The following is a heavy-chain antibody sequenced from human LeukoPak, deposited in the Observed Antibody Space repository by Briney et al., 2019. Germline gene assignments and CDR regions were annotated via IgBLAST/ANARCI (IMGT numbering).Heavy chain of an antibody. D-gene: IGHD6-13*01. V-gene: IGHV3-9*01. CDR2: ISWNSGSI. J-gene: IGHJ5*02. CDR3: AKDLGSSWRAPGNWFDT. Sequence: PGGSLRLSCAASGFTFDDYAMHWVRQAPGKGLEWVSAISWNSGSIGYADSVKGRFTISRDNAENSLYLQMNSLRPEDTALYFCAKDLGSSWRAPGNWFDTWGQGTLVTVSS. CDR1: GFTFDDYA.